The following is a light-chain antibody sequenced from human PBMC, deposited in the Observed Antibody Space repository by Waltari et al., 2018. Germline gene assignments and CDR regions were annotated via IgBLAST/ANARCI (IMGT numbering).Light chain of an antibody. CDR3: QQYNTNSPWT. CDR2: KAS. CDR1: QSISSW. V-gene: IGKV1-5*03. Sequence: DIQMTQSPSTLSASVGDRVTITCRASQSISSWLAWYQQKPGKAPKLLIYKASTLGRGIPSRFSGSGSGTEFTLTISSLQPDDFATYYCQQYNTNSPWTFGQGTLVEL. J-gene: IGKJ1*01.